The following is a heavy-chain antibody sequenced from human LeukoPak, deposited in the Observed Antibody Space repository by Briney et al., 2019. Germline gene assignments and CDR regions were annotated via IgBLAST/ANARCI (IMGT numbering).Heavy chain of an antibody. D-gene: IGHD6-13*01. CDR1: GFSFTGHW. CDR2: IYGGDSDT. Sequence: GESLKNSCKGSGFSFTGHWIGWVRQLPGKGLEWMGIIYGGDSDTRYSPSFQGQVTISADKSITTAYLQWSSLKTSDTAMYYCARPPAAADTLSNWYFDLWGRGTLVTVSS. J-gene: IGHJ2*01. V-gene: IGHV5-51*01. CDR3: ARPPAAADTLSNWYFDL.